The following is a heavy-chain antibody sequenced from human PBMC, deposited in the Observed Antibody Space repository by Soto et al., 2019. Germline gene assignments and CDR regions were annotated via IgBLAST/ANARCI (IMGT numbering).Heavy chain of an antibody. V-gene: IGHV3-21*01. J-gene: IGHJ4*02. CDR1: GFAFSIYS. CDR2: ISSSSSYI. Sequence: PGGSLRLSCAASGFAFSIYSMNWVRQAPGKGLEWVSSISSSSSYIYYADSVKGRFTISRDNAKNSLYLQMNSLRAEDTAVYYCATGYGSGSYEHWGQGTLVTVSS. D-gene: IGHD3-10*01. CDR3: ATGYGSGSYEH.